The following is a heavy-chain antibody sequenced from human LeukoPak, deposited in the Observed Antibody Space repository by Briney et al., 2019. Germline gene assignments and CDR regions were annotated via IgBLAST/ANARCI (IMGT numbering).Heavy chain of an antibody. J-gene: IGHJ4*02. CDR2: IYHSGST. V-gene: IGHV4-4*02. CDR3: ARSYYDFWSGYYTGLDY. Sequence: SETLSLTCAVSGGSISSSNWWSWVRQPPGKGLEWIGEIYHSGSTNYNPSLKSRVTISVDKSKNQFSLKLSSVTAADTAVYYCARSYYDFWSGYYTGLDYWGQGTLVTVSS. D-gene: IGHD3-3*01. CDR1: GGSISSSNW.